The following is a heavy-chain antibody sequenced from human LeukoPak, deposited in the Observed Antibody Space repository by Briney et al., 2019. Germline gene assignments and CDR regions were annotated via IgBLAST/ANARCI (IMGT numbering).Heavy chain of an antibody. Sequence: GGSVRLSCAASGFTFSSYEMNWVRQAPGKGLEWVSYISSSGSTIYYADSVKGRFTISRDNAKNSLYLQMNSLRAEDTAVYYCAELGITMIGGVWGKGTTVTITS. J-gene: IGHJ6*04. D-gene: IGHD3-10*02. V-gene: IGHV3-48*03. CDR3: AELGITMIGGV. CDR1: GFTFSSYE. CDR2: ISSSGSTI.